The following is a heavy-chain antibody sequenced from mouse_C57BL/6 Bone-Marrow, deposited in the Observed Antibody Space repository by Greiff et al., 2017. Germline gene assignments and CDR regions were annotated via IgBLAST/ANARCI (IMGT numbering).Heavy chain of an antibody. CDR1: GYTFTSYW. V-gene: IGHV1-64*01. D-gene: IGHD1-1*01. J-gene: IGHJ2*01. CDR2: IHPNSGST. CDR3: ARRCSYYYGSSYGD. Sequence: QVQLQQPGAELVKPGASVKLSCKASGYTFTSYWMHWVKQRPGQGLEWIGMIHPNSGSTNYNEKFKSKATLTVDKSSSTAYMQLSSLTSEDSAVYYCARRCSYYYGSSYGDGGQGTTLTVSS.